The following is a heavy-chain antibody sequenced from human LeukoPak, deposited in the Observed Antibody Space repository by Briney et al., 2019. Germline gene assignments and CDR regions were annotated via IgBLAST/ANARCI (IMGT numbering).Heavy chain of an antibody. CDR3: ARATRSSWYQGQQYYFDY. J-gene: IGHJ4*02. CDR2: IIPIFGTA. D-gene: IGHD6-13*01. Sequence: SVRVSCKASGGTFISYAISWVRQAPGQGLEWMGGIIPIFGTANYAQKFQGRVTITADESTSTAYMELSSLRSEDAAVYYCARATRSSWYQGQQYYFDYWGQGTLVTVSS. CDR1: GGTFISYA. V-gene: IGHV1-69*13.